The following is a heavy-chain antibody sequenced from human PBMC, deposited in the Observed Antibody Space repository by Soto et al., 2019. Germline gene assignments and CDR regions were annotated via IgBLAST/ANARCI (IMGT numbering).Heavy chain of an antibody. J-gene: IGHJ4*02. CDR2: ISAYNGNT. CDR3: ARSGGYDSSGYPQS. Sequence: ASVKVSCKASGYTFTSYGISWVRQAPGQGLEWMGWISAYNGNTNYAQKLQGRVTITTDTSTSTAYMELRSLRSDDTAVYYCARSGGYDSSGYPQSWGQGTLVTVSS. CDR1: GYTFTSYG. D-gene: IGHD3-22*01. V-gene: IGHV1-18*01.